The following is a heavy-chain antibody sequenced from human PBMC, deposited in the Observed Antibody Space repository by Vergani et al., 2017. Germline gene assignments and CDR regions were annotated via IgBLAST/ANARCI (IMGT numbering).Heavy chain of an antibody. CDR3: AKNLDNYYYYMDV. CDR1: GFTVSSNY. Sequence: EVQLVESGGGLVQPGGSLRLSCAASGFTVSSNYMSWVRQAPGKGLEWVSVISGSGGSTYYADSVKGRFTISRDNSKNTLYLQMNSLRAEDTAVYYCAKNLDNYYYYMDVWGKGTTVTVSS. D-gene: IGHD1-14*01. V-gene: IGHV3-23*04. CDR2: ISGSGGST. J-gene: IGHJ6*03.